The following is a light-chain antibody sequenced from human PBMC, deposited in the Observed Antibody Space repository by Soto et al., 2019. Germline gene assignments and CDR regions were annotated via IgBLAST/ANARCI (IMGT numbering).Light chain of an antibody. CDR3: QQYGSSPYT. CDR2: GAS. V-gene: IGKV3-20*01. Sequence: TQSPSFVSASVGDRVTITCRASQGISSWLAWYQQKPGQAPRLLIYGASSRATGIPDRFSGSGSGTDFTLTISRLEPEDFAVYYCQQYGSSPYTFGQGTKLEIK. J-gene: IGKJ2*01. CDR1: QGISSW.